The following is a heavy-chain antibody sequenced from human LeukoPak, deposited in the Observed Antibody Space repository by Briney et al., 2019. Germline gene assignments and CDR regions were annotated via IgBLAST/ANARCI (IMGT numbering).Heavy chain of an antibody. D-gene: IGHD3-9*01. J-gene: IGHJ4*02. V-gene: IGHV3-23*01. CDR2: ISGSGGNT. Sequence: GGPLRPSFPPSGFPFSSYAMSWVRQAPGKGLEWVSAISGSGGNTYYADSVKGRFTIYRDNSKNRLYLQMNSLRAEDTAVYYCAKGAYDILTGYLGTFYWGQGTLVTVSS. CDR1: GFPFSSYA. CDR3: AKGAYDILTGYLGTFY.